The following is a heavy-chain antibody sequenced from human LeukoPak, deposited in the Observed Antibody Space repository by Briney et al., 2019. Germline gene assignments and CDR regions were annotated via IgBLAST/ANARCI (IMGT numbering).Heavy chain of an antibody. CDR3: ARVVVPSGMGNWLDP. CDR1: GGSISSGDYY. V-gene: IGHV4-30-4*01. Sequence: PSETLSLTCTVSGGSISSGDYYWSWIRQPPGKGLEWIGHIYYFGTTDYNPSLKSRITMSVDSSKIQFSLKMKSVSAADTAVYYCARVVVPSGMGNWLDPWGQGTLVTVSS. CDR2: IYYFGTT. D-gene: IGHD3-22*01. J-gene: IGHJ5*02.